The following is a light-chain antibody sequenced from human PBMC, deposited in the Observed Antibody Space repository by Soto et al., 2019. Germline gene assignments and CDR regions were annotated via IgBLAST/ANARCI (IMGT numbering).Light chain of an antibody. V-gene: IGKV3-20*01. CDR3: QQYEDSPVA. J-gene: IGKJ1*01. CDR2: DAS. Sequence: DIVLTQSPATLSLSPGERAAISCLASQSVTTYLAWYQQKPGQAPRLLISDASDRATGIPDRFSGSGSGTDFTLTISRLAPEDFAVYYCQQYEDSPVAFGQGTK. CDR1: QSVTTY.